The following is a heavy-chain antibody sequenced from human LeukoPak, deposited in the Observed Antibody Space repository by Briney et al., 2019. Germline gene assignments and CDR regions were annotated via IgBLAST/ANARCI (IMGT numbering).Heavy chain of an antibody. V-gene: IGHV1-69*13. CDR2: IIPIFGTA. CDR3: ARSDLGYCSSTSCRPPYYYYYYMDV. CDR1: GGTFSSYA. Sequence: SVQVSCKASGGTFSSYAISWVRQAPGQGLEWMGGIIPIFGTANYAQKFQGRVTITADESTSTAYMELSSLRSEDTAVYYCARSDLGYCSSTSCRPPYYYYYYMDVWGKGTTVTVSS. J-gene: IGHJ6*03. D-gene: IGHD2-2*01.